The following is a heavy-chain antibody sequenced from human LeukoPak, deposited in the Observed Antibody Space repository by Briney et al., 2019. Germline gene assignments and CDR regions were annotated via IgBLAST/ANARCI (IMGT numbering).Heavy chain of an antibody. Sequence: GGSLRLSCAASGFNVSNNYTTWVRQAPGKGLEWVSLIYSSGSTYYADSVKGRFTISRDNSKNTLYLQVNSLRAEDTAVYYCARRGDGGRSFDYWGQGTLVTVSS. D-gene: IGHD4-23*01. J-gene: IGHJ4*02. CDR1: GFNVSNNY. V-gene: IGHV3-53*01. CDR3: ARRGDGGRSFDY. CDR2: IYSSGST.